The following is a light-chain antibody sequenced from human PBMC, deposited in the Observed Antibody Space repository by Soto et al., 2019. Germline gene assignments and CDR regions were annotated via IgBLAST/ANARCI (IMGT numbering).Light chain of an antibody. CDR3: QQRSNWLT. V-gene: IGKV3-11*01. Sequence: EIVLTQSPATLSLSPGERATLSCRASQSVSSYLAWYQQKHGQAPRLLIYDASNRATGIPARFSGSGSGTDFTLTISSLDPEDFAVYYCQQRSNWLTFGGGTKVEIK. CDR2: DAS. J-gene: IGKJ4*01. CDR1: QSVSSY.